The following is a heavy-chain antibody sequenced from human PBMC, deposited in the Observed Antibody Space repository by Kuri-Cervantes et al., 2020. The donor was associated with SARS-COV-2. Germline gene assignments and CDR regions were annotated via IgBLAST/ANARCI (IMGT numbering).Heavy chain of an antibody. CDR2: IIPIFGTA. J-gene: IGHJ3*02. D-gene: IGHD1-14*01. CDR1: GGTFSSYA. Sequence: SVKVSCKASGGTFSSYAISWVRQAPGQGLEWMGGIIPIFGTANYAQKFQGRVTITADKSTSTTYMELSSLRSEDTDVYYCARDLQRGTFDIWGQGTMVTVSS. CDR3: ARDLQRGTFDI. V-gene: IGHV1-69*06.